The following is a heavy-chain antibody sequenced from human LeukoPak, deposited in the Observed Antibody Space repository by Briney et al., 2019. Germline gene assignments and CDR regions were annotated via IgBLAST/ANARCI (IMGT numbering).Heavy chain of an antibody. CDR1: GGSFSGYY. CDR2: INHSGST. V-gene: IGHV4-34*01. CDR3: ARRGSSSWY. D-gene: IGHD6-13*01. J-gene: IGHJ4*02. Sequence: TSETLSLTCAVYGGSFSGYYWSWIRQPPGKGLEWIGEINHSGSTNYNPSLKSRVTISVDTSKNQFSLKLSSVTAADTAVYYCARRGSSSWYLGQGTLVTVSS.